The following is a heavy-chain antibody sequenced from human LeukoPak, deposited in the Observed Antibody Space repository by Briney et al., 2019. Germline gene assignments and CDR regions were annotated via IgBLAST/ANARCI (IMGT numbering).Heavy chain of an antibody. CDR1: GFTFSSFA. CDR3: IKGGSRTRDFDAFDI. D-gene: IGHD1-14*01. J-gene: IGHJ3*02. V-gene: IGHV3-64D*06. CDR2: ISTNGGYT. Sequence: GGSLRLSCSASGFTFSSFALHWVRQAPGKGLESVSGISTNGGYTYHADSVKGRFTTSRDNSKNTLFLQMSSLRAEDTAVYFCIKGGSRTRDFDAFDIWGQGTMVTVSS.